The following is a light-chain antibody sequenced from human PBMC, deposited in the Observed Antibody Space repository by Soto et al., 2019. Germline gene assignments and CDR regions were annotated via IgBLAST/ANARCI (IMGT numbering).Light chain of an antibody. V-gene: IGLV1-40*01. CDR1: SSNIGAGYD. Sequence: QSVLTQPPSVSGAPGQRVTISCTGSSSNIGAGYDVHWYQQLPGTAPKLLIYGNSTRPSGVPDRFSGSKSGTSASLAITGLQAEDEADYYCQSYDSSLSGYVVFGGATKLTVL. CDR3: QSYDSSLSGYVV. CDR2: GNS. J-gene: IGLJ2*01.